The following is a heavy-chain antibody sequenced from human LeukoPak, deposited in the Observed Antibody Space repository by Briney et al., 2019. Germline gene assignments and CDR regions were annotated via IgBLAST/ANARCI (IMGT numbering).Heavy chain of an antibody. CDR3: ASPYYDFWSGYSGWFDP. Sequence: SVKVSCKASGGTFSSYAISWVRQAPGQGLEWMGGIIPTFGTANYAQKFQGRVTITADESTSTAYMELSSLRSEDTAVYYCASPYYDFWSGYSGWFDPWGQGTLVTVSS. D-gene: IGHD3-3*01. CDR2: IIPTFGTA. CDR1: GGTFSSYA. V-gene: IGHV1-69*01. J-gene: IGHJ5*02.